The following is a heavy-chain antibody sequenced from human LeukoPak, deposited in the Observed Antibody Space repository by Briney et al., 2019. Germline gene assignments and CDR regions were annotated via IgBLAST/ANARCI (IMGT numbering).Heavy chain of an antibody. J-gene: IGHJ6*02. CDR3: AREIRDSSSWYKGLYYYGMDV. V-gene: IGHV3-66*01. D-gene: IGHD6-13*01. CDR2: IYSGGST. CDR1: GFTVSSNY. Sequence: PGGSLRLSCAASGFTVSSNYMSWVRQAPGKGLEWVSVIYSGGSTYYADSVKGRFTISRDNSKNTLYLQMNSLRAEDTAVYYCAREIRDSSSWYKGLYYYGMDVWGQGTTVTVSS.